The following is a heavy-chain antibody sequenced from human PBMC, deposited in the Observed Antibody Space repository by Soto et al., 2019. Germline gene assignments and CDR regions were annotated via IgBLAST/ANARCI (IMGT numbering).Heavy chain of an antibody. D-gene: IGHD3-22*01. CDR3: ARDLGTTIAGPPRRETYGWLDP. CDR1: GGTFTYYG. J-gene: IGHJ5*02. CDR2: IIPIIGPA. V-gene: IGHV1-69*01. Sequence: QVQLVQSGAEVKRPGSSVKLSCKASGGTFTYYGISWVRQAPGQELEWMGGIIPIIGPATYAQKFQGRVTITADQSTSTAYMELSSLGSEDTAVYYCARDLGTTIAGPPRRETYGWLDPWGKGTLVTVYS.